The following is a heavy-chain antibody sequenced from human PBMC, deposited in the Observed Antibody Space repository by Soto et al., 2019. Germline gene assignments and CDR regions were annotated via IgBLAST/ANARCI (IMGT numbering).Heavy chain of an antibody. D-gene: IGHD5-18*01. Sequence: EVQLLESGGGLVQPGGSLRLSCAASGFNFDKVMTWVRQAPGMGLDWVSTISGSGSRRYYADSVKGRFTVSRDNSKNTLYLQMNSLRVDDTAVYYCARDDWSYGVPIDYWGQGTLVTVSS. J-gene: IGHJ4*02. CDR3: ARDDWSYGVPIDY. V-gene: IGHV3-23*01. CDR1: GFNFDKV. CDR2: ISGSGSRR.